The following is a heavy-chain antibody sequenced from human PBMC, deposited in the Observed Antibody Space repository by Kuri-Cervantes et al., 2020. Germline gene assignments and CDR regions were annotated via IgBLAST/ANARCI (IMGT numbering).Heavy chain of an antibody. CDR1: GFTFSSYA. V-gene: IGHV3-30-3*01. CDR2: ISYDGSNK. CDR3: VRSMSGTNDY. D-gene: IGHD6-13*01. Sequence: SCAASGFTFSSYAMYWVRQAPGKGLEWVAVISYDGSNKYYADSVKGRFTISRDNAKNTLYLQMNSLRAEDTAVYYCVRSMSGTNDYWGQGILVTVSS. J-gene: IGHJ4*02.